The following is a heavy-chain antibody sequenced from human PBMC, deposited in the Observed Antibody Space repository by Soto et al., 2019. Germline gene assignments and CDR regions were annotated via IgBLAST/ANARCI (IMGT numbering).Heavy chain of an antibody. CDR2: INHSGST. CDR3: ARGRYGSGANNYGMDV. Sequence: PSETLSLTCAVYGGSCSGYYWSWIRQPPGKGLEWIGEINHSGSTNYNPSLKSRVTISVDTSKNQFSLKLSSVTAADTAVYYCARGRYGSGANNYGMDVSGQGTTVTVSS. CDR1: GGSCSGYY. D-gene: IGHD3-10*01. J-gene: IGHJ6*02. V-gene: IGHV4-34*01.